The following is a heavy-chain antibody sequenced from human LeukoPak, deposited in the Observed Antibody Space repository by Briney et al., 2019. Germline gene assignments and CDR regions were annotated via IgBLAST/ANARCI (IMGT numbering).Heavy chain of an antibody. D-gene: IGHD4-17*01. CDR2: IKQDGSEK. J-gene: IGHJ4*02. V-gene: IGHV3-7*04. Sequence: GGSLRLSCAASGLTFSRSWMNWVRQAPGEGLEWVANIKQDGSEKYYVDSVKGRFTISRDNAKNSLYLQMNSLRAEDTAVYYCARGYGDSIHFDYWGQGTLVTVSS. CDR1: GLTFSRSW. CDR3: ARGYGDSIHFDY.